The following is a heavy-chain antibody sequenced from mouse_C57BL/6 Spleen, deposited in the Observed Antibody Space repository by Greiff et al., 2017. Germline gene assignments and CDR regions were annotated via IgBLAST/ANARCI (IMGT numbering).Heavy chain of an antibody. CDR3: ARHSYPYETYAMDY. CDR2: IWSDGST. V-gene: IGHV2-6-1*01. J-gene: IGHJ4*01. Sequence: QVQLKESGPGLVAPSQSLSITCTVSGFSLTSYGVHWVRQPPGKGLEWLVVIWSDGSTTYNSALKSRLSISKDNSKSQVFLKMNSLQTDDTAMYYCARHSYPYETYAMDYWGQGTSVTVSS. D-gene: IGHD1-1*01. CDR1: GFSLTSYG.